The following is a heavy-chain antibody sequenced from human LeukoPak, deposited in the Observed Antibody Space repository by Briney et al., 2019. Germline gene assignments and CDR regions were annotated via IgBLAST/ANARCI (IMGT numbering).Heavy chain of an antibody. J-gene: IGHJ4*02. V-gene: IGHV1-2*02. CDR3: ARGGSSYGYAY. Sequence: ASVKVSCKASGYTFTDYYNHWVRQAPGQGLEWMGWINPNSGDTNYAQNFQGRVTMTRDTSISTAFLELTSLQSDGTALYYCARGGSSYGYAYWGQGTQVTVSS. D-gene: IGHD5-18*01. CDR1: GYTFTDYY. CDR2: INPNSGDT.